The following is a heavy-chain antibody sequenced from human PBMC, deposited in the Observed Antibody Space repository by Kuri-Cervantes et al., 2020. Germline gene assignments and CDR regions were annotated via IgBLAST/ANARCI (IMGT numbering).Heavy chain of an antibody. D-gene: IGHD2/OR15-2a*01. Sequence: ASVKVSCKASGYTFTGYYMHWVRQAPGQGLEWMGWINPNSGGTNYAQKFQGRVTMTRDTSISTAYMELGRLRSDDTAVYYCARTSITYDAFDIWGQGTMVTVSS. J-gene: IGHJ3*02. V-gene: IGHV1-2*02. CDR1: GYTFTGYY. CDR3: ARTSITYDAFDI. CDR2: INPNSGGT.